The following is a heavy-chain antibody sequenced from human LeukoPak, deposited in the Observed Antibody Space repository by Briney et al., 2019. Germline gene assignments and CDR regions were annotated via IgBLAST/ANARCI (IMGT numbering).Heavy chain of an antibody. CDR2: IRQDGSEK. V-gene: IGHV3-7*01. J-gene: IGHJ4*01. D-gene: IGHD6-13*01. CDR1: GFTFTDYW. CDR3: ARDGTAAGLYFDL. Sequence: GGSLRLSCEVSGFTFTDYWMNWVRQAPGKGPEWVASIRQDGSEKTYVDSVKGRFTISRDNTKNSLSLQLNGPRAEDTAVYYCARDGTAAGLYFDLWGQGTLVTVSS.